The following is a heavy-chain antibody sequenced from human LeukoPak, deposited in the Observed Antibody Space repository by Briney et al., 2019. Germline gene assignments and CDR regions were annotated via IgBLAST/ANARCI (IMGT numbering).Heavy chain of an antibody. V-gene: IGHV3-66*02. CDR3: ARDSSGYYYFDY. CDR1: GFTASSNY. CDR2: IYSGGST. J-gene: IGHJ4*02. D-gene: IGHD3-22*01. Sequence: GGSLRLSCAASGFTASSNYMSWVRQAPGKGLEWVSVIYSGGSTYYADSVKGRFTISRDNSKNTLYLQMNSLRAEDTAVYYCARDSSGYYYFDYWGQGTLVTVSS.